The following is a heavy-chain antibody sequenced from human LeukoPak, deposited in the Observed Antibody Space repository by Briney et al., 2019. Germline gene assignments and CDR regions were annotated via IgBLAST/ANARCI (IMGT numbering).Heavy chain of an antibody. J-gene: IGHJ4*02. CDR3: AAWFGDY. V-gene: IGHV3-7*01. CDR2: IKQDGSGK. CDR1: GFTFSSYA. Sequence: GGSLRLSCAASGFTFSSYAMHWVRQAPGKGLEWVANIKQDGSGKYYVDSVKGRFTISRDNAKNSLYLQMNSLRAEDTAVYYCAAWFGDYWGQGTLVTVSS. D-gene: IGHD3-10*01.